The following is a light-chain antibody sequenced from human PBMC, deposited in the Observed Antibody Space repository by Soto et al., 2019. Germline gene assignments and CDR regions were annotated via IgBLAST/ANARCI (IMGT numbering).Light chain of an antibody. CDR1: SSDIGAYDY. J-gene: IGLJ2*01. V-gene: IGLV2-14*01. Sequence: QSVLTQPASVSGSPGQSITISCTGTSSDIGAYDYVSWYQQHPGKAPQLIIYGVSNRPSGVSNRFSGSKSGNTASLTISGLQAEDEADYYCSSFTGSSTRTLGGGTKLNVL. CDR3: SSFTGSSTRT. CDR2: GVS.